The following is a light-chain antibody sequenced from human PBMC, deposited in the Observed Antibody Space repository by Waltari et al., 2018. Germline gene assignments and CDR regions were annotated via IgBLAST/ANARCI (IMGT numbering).Light chain of an antibody. Sequence: DFQMTQSPSSLSASVGDRVTITCQASQDISNYLNWYQQKPGKAPKLLIYDASNLETGVPSRLSGSGSGTDFTFTISSLQPEDIATYYCQQYDNLPLTFGPGTKVNIK. J-gene: IGKJ3*01. CDR1: QDISNY. V-gene: IGKV1-33*01. CDR2: DAS. CDR3: QQYDNLPLT.